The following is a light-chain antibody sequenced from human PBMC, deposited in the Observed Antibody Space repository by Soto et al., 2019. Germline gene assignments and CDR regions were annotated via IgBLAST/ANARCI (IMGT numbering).Light chain of an antibody. V-gene: IGKV1-39*01. Sequence: DIQMTQSPSPLSASVGDRVYITCRTSQSISSYLNWYQAKPGKAPKLLIYDASTLESGVPSRFCGSGSGTEFTLTISSLQPEDSATYFRQQNYTTPPSTFRPGTRV. CDR3: QQNYTTPPST. CDR1: QSISSY. J-gene: IGKJ3*01. CDR2: DAS.